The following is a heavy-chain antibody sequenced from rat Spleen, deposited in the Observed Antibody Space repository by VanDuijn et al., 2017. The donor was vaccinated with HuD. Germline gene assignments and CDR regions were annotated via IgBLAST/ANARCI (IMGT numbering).Heavy chain of an antibody. CDR2: INSAGST. D-gene: IGHD1-1*01. CDR3: ARSDGTHYYLPFAD. V-gene: IGHV3-3*01. Sequence: EVQLQESGPGLVKPSQSLSLTCSVTGYSITSNYWGWIRKFPENKLEWMGYINSAGSTNYNPSLKSQISISRDTSKNQFFLQVDSVTTEDTATYYCARSDGTHYYLPFADWGQGTLVTVSS. CDR1: GYSITSNY. J-gene: IGHJ3*01.